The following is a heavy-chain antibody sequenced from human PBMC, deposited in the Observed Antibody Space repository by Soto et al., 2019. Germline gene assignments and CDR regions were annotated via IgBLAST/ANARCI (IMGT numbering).Heavy chain of an antibody. CDR2: LNPKDSFA. CDR3: ARHKPGGGSYPFDF. CDR1: GFIFTSYW. Sequence: GESLKISCKASGFIFTSYWLSWVRQMPGKGLEWMGMLNPKDSFANYSPSFRGHVTISPDTSVTTACLKWSSLKASDTAIYYCARHKPGGGSYPFDFWGQGTLVTVSS. J-gene: IGHJ4*02. D-gene: IGHD6-25*01. V-gene: IGHV5-10-1*01.